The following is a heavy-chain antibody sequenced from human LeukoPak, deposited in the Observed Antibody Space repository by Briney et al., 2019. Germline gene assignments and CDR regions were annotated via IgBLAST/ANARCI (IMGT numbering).Heavy chain of an antibody. J-gene: IGHJ3*02. D-gene: IGHD6-19*01. CDR2: IKQDGTEK. CDR1: GLTFSSYW. CDR3: AREMYSSGWLNAFDI. Sequence: GGSLRLSCAASGLTFSSYWMSWVRQAPGKGLEWVANIKQDGTEKYYVDSVKGRFTISRDNAKNSLYLQMNSLRAEDTALYYCAREMYSSGWLNAFDIWGQGTMVTVSS. V-gene: IGHV3-7*03.